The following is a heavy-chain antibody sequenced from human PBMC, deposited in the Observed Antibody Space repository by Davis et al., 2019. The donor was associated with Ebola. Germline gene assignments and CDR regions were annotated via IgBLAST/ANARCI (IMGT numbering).Heavy chain of an antibody. V-gene: IGHV1-46*01. CDR2: INPSGGST. CDR1: GYTFTSYY. D-gene: IGHD2-2*02. J-gene: IGHJ5*02. Sequence: ASVKVSCKASGYTFTSYYMHWVRQAPGQGLEWMGIINPSGGSTSYAQKFQGRVTMTRDTSTSTVYMELSSLRSEDTAVYYCARAGCSSTSCYTVGANWFDPWGQGTLVTVSS. CDR3: ARAGCSSTSCYTVGANWFDP.